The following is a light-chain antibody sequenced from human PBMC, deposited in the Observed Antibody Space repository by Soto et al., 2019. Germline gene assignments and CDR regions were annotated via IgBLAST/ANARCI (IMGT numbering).Light chain of an antibody. CDR2: GAS. CDR3: QNYNSAPLT. V-gene: IGKV1-27*01. J-gene: IGKJ4*01. Sequence: DIQMTQSPSSLSASVGDRVTITCRASQAISNNLAWYQQTPGKAPKLLIYGASTLQSGVPSRFSGSGSGTDFPLSISRLQPEDVATYYCQNYNSAPLTFGGGTKVEIK. CDR1: QAISNN.